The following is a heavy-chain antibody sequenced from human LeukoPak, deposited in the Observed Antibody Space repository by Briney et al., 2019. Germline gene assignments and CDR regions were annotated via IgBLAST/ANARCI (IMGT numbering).Heavy chain of an antibody. V-gene: IGHV1-2*02. CDR3: ARVGSIAAVLYYFDY. CDR1: GYPFTGYY. CDR2: INPNSGGT. D-gene: IGHD6-13*01. Sequence: SVKVSCQASGYPFTGYYMHWVRPAPGQGREWMGWINPNSGGTNYAQKFQGRVTMTRDTSISTAYMELSRLRPDDTAVYYCARVGSIAAVLYYFDYWGQGTLVTVSS. J-gene: IGHJ4*02.